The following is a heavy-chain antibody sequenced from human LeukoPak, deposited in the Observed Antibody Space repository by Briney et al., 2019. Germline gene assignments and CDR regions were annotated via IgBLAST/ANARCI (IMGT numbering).Heavy chain of an antibody. CDR3: VKGLDYSSSQMDS. CDR1: GFTFKSYA. Sequence: GGSLRLSCSASGFTFKSYAMHWVRQAPGKGLEYVSSINTNGANTYYADSVKGRFTISSDNSRNTVYVQMNSLTPEDTAVYYCVKGLDYSSSQMDSWGQGTLVTVSS. CDR2: INTNGANT. D-gene: IGHD6-6*01. J-gene: IGHJ4*02. V-gene: IGHV3-64*05.